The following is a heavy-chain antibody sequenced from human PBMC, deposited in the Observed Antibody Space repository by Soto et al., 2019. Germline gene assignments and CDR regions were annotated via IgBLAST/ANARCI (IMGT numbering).Heavy chain of an antibody. CDR2: MSYDGSNE. CDR3: AKDGSHNFDY. J-gene: IGHJ4*02. V-gene: IGHV3-30*18. Sequence: QVQLVESGGGVVQPGRSLRLSCAASGFTFSHYAMHWVRQAPGKGLEWVALMSYDGSNEYYADSVKGRFTISRDNSNTALYLQMNSRRAEDTAVYYCAKDGSHNFDYWGQGTLGTVSS. CDR1: GFTFSHYA. D-gene: IGHD1-26*01.